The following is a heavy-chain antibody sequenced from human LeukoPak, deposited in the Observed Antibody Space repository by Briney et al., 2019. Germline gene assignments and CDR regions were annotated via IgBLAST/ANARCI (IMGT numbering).Heavy chain of an antibody. J-gene: IGHJ6*02. D-gene: IGHD3-10*01. CDR1: GGSLSSYY. V-gene: IGHV4-59*08. Sequence: SETLSLTCTVSGGSLSSYYWSWVRQPPGKGLEWIGYIYYSGSTNYNPSLKSRVTISVDTSKNQFSLKLSSVTAADTAVYYCARHTIGYYYGMDVWGQGTTVTVSS. CDR2: IYYSGST. CDR3: ARHTIGYYYGMDV.